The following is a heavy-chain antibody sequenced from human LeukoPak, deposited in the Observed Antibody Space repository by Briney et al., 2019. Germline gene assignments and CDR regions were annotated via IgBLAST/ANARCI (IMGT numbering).Heavy chain of an antibody. CDR1: SGSFSGYF. CDR3: ARGWTKSTYYDTPGSYYTSLFDS. J-gene: IGHJ4*02. CDR2: INQSGST. V-gene: IGHV4-34*01. D-gene: IGHD3-10*01. Sequence: SETLSLTCNVYSGSFSGYFWSWIRQSPEKGLEWIGGINQSGSTKYNPSLQSRVIISADASKNQVSLRVTPVTAADTAVYYCARGWTKSTYYDTPGSYYTSLFDSWGPGTLVTVSS.